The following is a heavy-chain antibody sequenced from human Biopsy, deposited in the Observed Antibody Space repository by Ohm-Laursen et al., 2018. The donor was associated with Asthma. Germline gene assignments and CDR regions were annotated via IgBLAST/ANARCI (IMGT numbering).Heavy chain of an antibody. Sequence: SVKVSCKASGGTFGNYAISWVRQAPGLGLEWMGGISPVFGSTNFAQKFQGRVTISADIFTKTAYLEVSSLRSDDTAVYYCASPSSSREILYYYYNMDIWGQGTTVTV. V-gene: IGHV1-69*06. CDR1: GGTFGNYA. CDR3: ASPSSSREILYYYYNMDI. CDR2: ISPVFGST. D-gene: IGHD6-13*01. J-gene: IGHJ6*02.